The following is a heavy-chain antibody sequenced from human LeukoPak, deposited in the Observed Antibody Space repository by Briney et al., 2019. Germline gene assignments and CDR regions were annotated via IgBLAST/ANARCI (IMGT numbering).Heavy chain of an antibody. Sequence: GGSLRLSCAASGFTFSSYAMHWVRQAPGKGLEWVAVISYDGSNKYYADSVKGRFTISRDNSKNTLYLQMNSLRAEDTAVYYCARVSGGYYFDYWGQGTLVTVSS. CDR1: GFTFSSYA. J-gene: IGHJ4*02. V-gene: IGHV3-30*04. CDR3: ARVSGGYYFDY. D-gene: IGHD4-23*01. CDR2: ISYDGSNK.